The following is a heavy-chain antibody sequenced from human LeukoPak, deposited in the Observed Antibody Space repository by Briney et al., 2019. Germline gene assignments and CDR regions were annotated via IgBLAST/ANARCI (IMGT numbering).Heavy chain of an antibody. Sequence: SETLSLTCTVSGGSISSYYWSWIRQPPGKGLEWIGYIYYSGSTNYNPSLKSRVTISVDTSKNYFSLKLNSVIAADTAVYYCARDRPGSYWYFDLWGRGTLVTVSS. CDR3: ARDRPGSYWYFDL. CDR2: IYYSGST. J-gene: IGHJ2*01. V-gene: IGHV4-59*01. CDR1: GGSISSYY. D-gene: IGHD3-10*01.